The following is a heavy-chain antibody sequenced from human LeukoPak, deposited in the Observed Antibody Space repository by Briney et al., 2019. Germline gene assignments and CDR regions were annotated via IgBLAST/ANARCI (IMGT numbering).Heavy chain of an antibody. CDR1: GFTFSSYW. CDR3: ARVPSGSYYYNWFDP. J-gene: IGHJ5*02. CDR2: IKQDGSEK. D-gene: IGHD3-10*01. Sequence: GGSLRLSCAASGFTFSSYWMSWVRQAPGKGLEWVANIKQDGSEKYYVDSVKGRFTISRDNAKNSLYLQMNSLRAEDTAVYYCARVPSGSYYYNWFDPWGQGTLVTVSS. V-gene: IGHV3-7*01.